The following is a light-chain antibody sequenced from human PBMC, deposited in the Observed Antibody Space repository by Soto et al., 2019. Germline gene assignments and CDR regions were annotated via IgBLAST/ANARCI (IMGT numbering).Light chain of an antibody. Sequence: EIVMTQSPATLSVSPGERATLFCRASQIVSSNLAWYQQKPGQAPRLLIYGAYTRATGIPARFSGSGSGTEFTLTISSLQSEDFAVYYCQQYNNWPHTFGQGTKLEIK. J-gene: IGKJ2*01. CDR1: QIVSSN. V-gene: IGKV3-15*01. CDR2: GAY. CDR3: QQYNNWPHT.